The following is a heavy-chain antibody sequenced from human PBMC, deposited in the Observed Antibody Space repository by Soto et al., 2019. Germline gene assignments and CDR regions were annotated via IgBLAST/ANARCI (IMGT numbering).Heavy chain of an antibody. CDR1: GGTFSSYT. CDR3: ARAGSGLTGWFDP. D-gene: IGHD7-27*01. V-gene: IGHV1-69*02. CDR2: IIPILGIA. Sequence: QVQLVQSGAEVKKPGSSVKVSCKASGGTFSSYTISWVRQAPGQGLEWMGRIIPILGIANYAQKFQGRVTITADKSTSTAYMELSSLRSEDTAVYYCARAGSGLTGWFDPWGQGTLVTGSS. J-gene: IGHJ5*02.